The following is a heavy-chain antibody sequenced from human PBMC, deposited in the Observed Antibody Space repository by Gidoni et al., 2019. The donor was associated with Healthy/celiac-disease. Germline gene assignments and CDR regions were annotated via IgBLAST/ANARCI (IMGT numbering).Heavy chain of an antibody. J-gene: IGHJ4*02. CDR2: INHSGST. D-gene: IGHD3-22*01. CDR1: GWSFSGYY. CDR3: ARAPPSPITMIDRVGRYFDY. Sequence: QVQLQQWGAGLLKPSETLSLTCAFYGWSFSGYYWRWIRQPPGKGLEWIGEINHSGSTNYNPSLKSRVTISVDTSKNQFSLKLSSVTAADTAVYYCARAPPSPITMIDRVGRYFDYWGQGTLVTVSS. V-gene: IGHV4-34*01.